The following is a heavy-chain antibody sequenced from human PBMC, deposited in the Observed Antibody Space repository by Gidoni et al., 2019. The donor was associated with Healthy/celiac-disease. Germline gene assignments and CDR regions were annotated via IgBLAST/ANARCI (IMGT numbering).Heavy chain of an antibody. D-gene: IGHD3-22*01. CDR3: ARGGWYYYDSSGSLPIDY. CDR1: GYTFTSSY. J-gene: IGHJ4*02. Sequence: QVQLVQSGAEVKKPGASVKVSCKASGYTFTSSYMHWVRQAPGQGLEWMGIINPSGGSTSYAQKFQGRVTMTRDTSTSTVYMELSSLRSEDTAVYYCARGGWYYYDSSGSLPIDYWGQGTLVTVSS. CDR2: INPSGGST. V-gene: IGHV1-46*01.